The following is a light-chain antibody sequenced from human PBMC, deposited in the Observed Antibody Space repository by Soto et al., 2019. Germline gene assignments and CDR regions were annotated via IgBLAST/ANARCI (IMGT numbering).Light chain of an antibody. CDR3: AAWDDSLNGWV. CDR1: SSDIGGYKS. V-gene: IGLV1-44*01. CDR2: SNY. J-gene: IGLJ3*02. Sequence: QSALTQPASVSGSPGQSITISCTGTSSDIGGYKSVSWYQQHPGKAPKLLIYSNYRRPSGVPDRFSGSRSGTSASLAISGLQSEDEADYHCAAWDDSLNGWVFGGGTKVTVL.